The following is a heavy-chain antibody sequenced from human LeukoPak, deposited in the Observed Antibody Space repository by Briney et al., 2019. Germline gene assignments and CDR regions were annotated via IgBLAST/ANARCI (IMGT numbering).Heavy chain of an antibody. D-gene: IGHD3-10*01. V-gene: IGHV4-59*01. CDR1: GGSISTYY. Sequence: SETLSLTCSVSGGSISTYYWSWIRQPPGKGLEYVGYIYYSGSTYYNPSLKSRVTISVDTSKNQFSLKLSSVTAADTAVYYCPRAGYYYGPGSYYNTPHFDYWGQGTLVTVSS. J-gene: IGHJ4*02. CDR2: IYYSGST. CDR3: PRAGYYYGPGSYYNTPHFDY.